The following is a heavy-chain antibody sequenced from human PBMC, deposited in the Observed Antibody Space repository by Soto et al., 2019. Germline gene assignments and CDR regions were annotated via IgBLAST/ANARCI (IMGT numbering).Heavy chain of an antibody. CDR2: IKQDGSEK. CDR3: ARDMGRARNYDILTGYYDY. J-gene: IGHJ4*02. D-gene: IGHD3-9*01. CDR1: GFTFSSYW. V-gene: IGHV3-7*01. Sequence: GESLKISCAASGFTFSSYWMSWVRQAPGKGLEWVANIKQDGSEKYYVDSVKGRFTISRDNAKNSLYLQMNSLRAEDTAVYYCARDMGRARNYDILTGYYDYWGQGTLVTVSS.